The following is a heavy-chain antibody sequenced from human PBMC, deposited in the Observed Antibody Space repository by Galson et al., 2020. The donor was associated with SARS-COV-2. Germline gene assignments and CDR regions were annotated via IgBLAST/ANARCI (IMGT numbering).Heavy chain of an antibody. D-gene: IGHD6-13*01. CDR2: IDTAAYT. Sequence: GESLKISCAASGFTFSSYDMHWVRQPTGKRLEWVSAIDTAAYTYYTDSVKGRFTISRENAKKSLYLQMNSLRAEDTAVYYCAKIAATGDAFDIWGQGTMV. CDR3: AKIAATGDAFDI. J-gene: IGHJ3*02. CDR1: GFTFSSYD. V-gene: IGHV3-13*01.